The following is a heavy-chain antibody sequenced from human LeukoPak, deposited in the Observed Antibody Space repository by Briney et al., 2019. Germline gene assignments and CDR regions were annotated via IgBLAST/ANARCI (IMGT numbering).Heavy chain of an antibody. V-gene: IGHV4-30-2*01. CDR1: GGSISSGGYY. Sequence: SETLSLTCTVSGGSISSGGYYWSWIRQPPGKGLEWIGYIYHSGSTYYNPSLKSRVTISLDRSKIQFSLKLSSVTAADTAMYYCARDTDTTMPISWGQGTLVTVSS. J-gene: IGHJ5*02. D-gene: IGHD5-18*01. CDR3: ARDTDTTMPIS. CDR2: IYHSGST.